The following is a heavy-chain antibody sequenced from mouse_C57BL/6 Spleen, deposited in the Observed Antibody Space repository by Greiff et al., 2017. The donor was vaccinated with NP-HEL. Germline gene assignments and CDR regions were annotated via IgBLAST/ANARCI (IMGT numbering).Heavy chain of an antibody. V-gene: IGHV3-6*01. Sequence: EVQLVESGPGLVKPSQSLSLTCSVTGYSITSGYYWNWIRQFPGNKLEWMGYISYDGSNNYNPSLKNRISITRDTSKNQFFLKLNSVTTEDTATYYCARETRAMDYWGQGTSVTVSS. CDR1: GYSITSGYY. CDR3: ARETRAMDY. CDR2: ISYDGSN. J-gene: IGHJ4*01.